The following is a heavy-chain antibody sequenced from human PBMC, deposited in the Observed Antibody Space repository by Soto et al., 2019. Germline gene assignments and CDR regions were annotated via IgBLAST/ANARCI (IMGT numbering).Heavy chain of an antibody. V-gene: IGHV3-30*18. D-gene: IGHD2-15*01. CDR1: GFTFSSYG. CDR2: ISYDGSNK. Sequence: QVQLVESGGGVVQPGRSLRLSCAASGFTFSSYGMHWVRQAPGKGLEWVAVISYDGSNKYYADSVKGRFTISRDNSKNTLYLQMNSLRAEDTAVYYCAKPFIRYCSGGSCYGVDYWGQGTLVTVSS. CDR3: AKPFIRYCSGGSCYGVDY. J-gene: IGHJ4*02.